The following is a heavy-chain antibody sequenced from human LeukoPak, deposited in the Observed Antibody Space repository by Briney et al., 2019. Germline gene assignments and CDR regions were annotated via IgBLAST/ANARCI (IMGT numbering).Heavy chain of an antibody. V-gene: IGHV1-69*13. Sequence: SVKVSCRASGGTFSSYAISWVRQAPGQGLEWMGGIIPIFGTANYAQKFQGRVTITADESTSTAYMELSSLRSEDTAVYYCARVVVPAAMGYYYYGMDVWGQGTTVTVSS. CDR3: ARVVVPAAMGYYYYGMDV. J-gene: IGHJ6*02. CDR1: GGTFSSYA. D-gene: IGHD2-2*01. CDR2: IIPIFGTA.